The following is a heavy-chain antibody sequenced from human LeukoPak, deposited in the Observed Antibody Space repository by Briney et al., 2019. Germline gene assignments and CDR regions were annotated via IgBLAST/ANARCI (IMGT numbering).Heavy chain of an antibody. CDR2: ISSSRDST. CDR1: GFTCSPCG. CDR3: AKTPGGSLDS. Sequence: GGSLRLSCAASGFTCSPCGMTWVRQAPGKGLEWGAAISSSRDSTAHADSVKGRFTISRDNSKNTVFLQMNSLRAEDTAVYYCAKTPGGSLDSWGQGARFTVSS. D-gene: IGHD3-10*01. J-gene: IGHJ4*02. V-gene: IGHV3-23*01.